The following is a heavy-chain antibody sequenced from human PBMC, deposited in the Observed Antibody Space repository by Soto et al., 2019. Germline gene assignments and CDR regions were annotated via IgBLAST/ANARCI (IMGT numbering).Heavy chain of an antibody. CDR3: ARDADFWSGPIPNYFDY. Sequence: PGGSLRLSCAASGFTFSSYEMNWVRQAPGKGLEWVSYISSSGSTIYHADSVKGRFTISRDNAKNSLYLQMNSLRAEDTAVYYCARDADFWSGPIPNYFDYWGQGTLVTVSS. CDR2: ISSSGSTI. J-gene: IGHJ4*02. CDR1: GFTFSSYE. V-gene: IGHV3-48*03. D-gene: IGHD3-3*01.